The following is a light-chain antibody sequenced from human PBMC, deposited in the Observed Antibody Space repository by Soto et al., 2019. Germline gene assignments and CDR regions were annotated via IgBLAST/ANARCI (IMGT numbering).Light chain of an antibody. CDR1: QTIINW. Sequence: DIQMTQSPSTLSASVGDRVTITCRASQTIINWLAWYQQKPGKAPKLLIYKAYTLEGEVPSRFSGSGSETEFTLTIKSLQPDDSATYYCKQYHTYWWTFGQGTKVDIK. V-gene: IGKV1-5*03. CDR3: KQYHTYWWT. J-gene: IGKJ1*01. CDR2: KAY.